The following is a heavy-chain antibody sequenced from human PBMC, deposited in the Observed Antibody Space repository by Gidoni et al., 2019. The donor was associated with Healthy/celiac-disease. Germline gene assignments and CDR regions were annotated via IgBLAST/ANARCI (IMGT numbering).Heavy chain of an antibody. Sequence: VQLVESGGGVVQPGGSLRLSWAASGFTFSSYGMHWVRQAPGKGLGWVAFIRYDGSNKYYADSVKGRFTISRDNSKNTLYLQMNSLRAEDTAVYYCAKDDLNYFDYWGQGTLVTVSS. CDR1: GFTFSSYG. CDR3: AKDDLNYFDY. V-gene: IGHV3-30*02. CDR2: IRYDGSNK. J-gene: IGHJ4*02.